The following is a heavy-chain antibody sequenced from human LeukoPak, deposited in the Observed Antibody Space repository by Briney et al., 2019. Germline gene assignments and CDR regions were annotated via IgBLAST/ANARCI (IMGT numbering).Heavy chain of an antibody. V-gene: IGHV3-7*01. D-gene: IGHD2-2*01. Sequence: GGSLRLSCAASGFTFSSYWMSWVRQAPGKGLEGVANIKQDGSEKYYVDSVKGRFTISRDNAKNSLYLQMNSLRAEDTAVYYCARSCSSTSCYQRGMDVWGQGTTVTVSS. CDR1: GFTFSSYW. J-gene: IGHJ6*02. CDR2: IKQDGSEK. CDR3: ARSCSSTSCYQRGMDV.